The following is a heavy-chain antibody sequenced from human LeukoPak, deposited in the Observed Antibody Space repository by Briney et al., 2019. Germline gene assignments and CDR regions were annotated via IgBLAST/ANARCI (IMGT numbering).Heavy chain of an antibody. CDR3: AKPQIGVHPGVWPY. CDR1: GFTFSSYG. D-gene: IGHD3-10*01. CDR2: IRGSGGST. V-gene: IGHV3-23*01. J-gene: IGHJ4*02. Sequence: GGSLRLSCAASGFTFSSYGMSWVRQAPGKGLEWVSTIRGSGGSTYYADSVKGRFTISRDNSKNTLYQQMNSLRAEDTAVYYCAKPQIGVHPGVWPYWGQGTLVTVSS.